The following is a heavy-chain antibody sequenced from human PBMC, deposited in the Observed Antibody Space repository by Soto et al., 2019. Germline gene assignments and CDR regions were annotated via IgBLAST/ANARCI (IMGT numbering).Heavy chain of an antibody. J-gene: IGHJ5*02. CDR1: GGTLSKYA. CDR3: AKGGDSSSWKNWFAP. CDR2: ISGSGSSI. Sequence: GGARRLSWGGSGGTLSKYAMTGGRQAPGKGLELVSGISGSGSSIYYADSVKGRFTISRDNSKNTLYLQMNSLRAEDTAVYYCAKGGDSSSWKNWFAPSAQRTLVLVSS. D-gene: IGHD6-13*01. V-gene: IGHV3-23*01.